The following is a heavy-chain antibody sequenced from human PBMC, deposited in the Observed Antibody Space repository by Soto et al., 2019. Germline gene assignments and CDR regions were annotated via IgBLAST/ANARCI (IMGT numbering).Heavy chain of an antibody. Sequence: VGSLRLSCTGSGFDFGDYYMSWIRQAPGKGLEWVSYIDSGDGTTYYTDSVKGRFTISRDNAKNTLYLQMNSLRAEDTAVYYCAKSPLYYDFWSGYYTPGAYFDYWGQGTLVTVSS. CDR2: IDSGDGTT. CDR1: GFDFGDYY. D-gene: IGHD3-3*01. J-gene: IGHJ4*02. CDR3: AKSPLYYDFWSGYYTPGAYFDY. V-gene: IGHV3-11*01.